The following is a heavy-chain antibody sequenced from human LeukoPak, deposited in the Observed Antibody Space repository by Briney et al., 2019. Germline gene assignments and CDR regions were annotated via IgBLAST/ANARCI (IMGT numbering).Heavy chain of an antibody. D-gene: IGHD6-19*01. CDR3: AKVMYSSGWSYFQH. CDR1: GFTFSSYW. Sequence: GGSLRLSCAASGFTFSSYWMNWVRQAPGKGLEWVSVIYSGGSTYYADSVKGRFTISRDNAKNSLYLQMNSLRAEDTALYYCAKVMYSSGWSYFQHWGQGTLVTVSS. CDR2: IYSGGST. V-gene: IGHV3-53*05. J-gene: IGHJ1*01.